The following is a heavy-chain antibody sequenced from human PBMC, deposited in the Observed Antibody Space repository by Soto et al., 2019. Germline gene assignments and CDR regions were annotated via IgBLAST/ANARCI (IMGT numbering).Heavy chain of an antibody. J-gene: IGHJ5*02. CDR2: IYYSGST. CDR1: GGSISSYY. D-gene: IGHD6-13*01. CDR3: ASNGYSSTWHSWFDP. V-gene: IGHV4-59*03. Sequence: SETLSLTCTVSGGSISSYYWSWIRQPPGKGLERIGYIYYSGSTNYNPSLKRRVTMTRDTSTSTVYIELSSLRSEDTAVYYCASNGYSSTWHSWFDPWGQGTLVTVSS.